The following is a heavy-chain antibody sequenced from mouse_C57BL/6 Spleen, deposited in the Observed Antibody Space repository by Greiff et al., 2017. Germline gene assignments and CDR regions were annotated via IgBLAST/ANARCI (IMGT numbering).Heavy chain of an antibody. CDR2: IDPETGGT. D-gene: IGHD1-1*01. CDR3: TRRDYYGSSSDY. CDR1: GYTFTDYE. V-gene: IGHV1-15*01. Sequence: VQRVESGAELVRPGASVTLSCKASGYTFTDYEMHWVKQTPVHGLEWIGAIDPETGGTAYNQKFKGKAILTADKSSSTAYMELRSLTSEDSAVYYCTRRDYYGSSSDYWGQGTTLTVSS. J-gene: IGHJ2*01.